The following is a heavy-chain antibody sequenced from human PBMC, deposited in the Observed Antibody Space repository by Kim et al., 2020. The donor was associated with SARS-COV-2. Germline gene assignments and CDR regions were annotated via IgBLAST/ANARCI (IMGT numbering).Heavy chain of an antibody. D-gene: IGHD6-25*01. CDR3: VRGQQRLIED. J-gene: IGHJ4*02. CDR2: VSSEGGGI. V-gene: IGHV3-43*02. Sequence: GGSLRLSCATSGFPFGDCVIKWVRQAPGKGLEWVGHVSSEGGGIKPEDAVTGRVSITRDNSKKYVYPQMNSVRSEDTALSYCVRGQQRLIEDWGQGTLVTVSS. CDR1: GFPFGDCV.